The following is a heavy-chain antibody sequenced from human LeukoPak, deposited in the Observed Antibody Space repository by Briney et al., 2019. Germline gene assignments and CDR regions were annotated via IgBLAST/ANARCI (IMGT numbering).Heavy chain of an antibody. V-gene: IGHV1-8*01. CDR2: MNPNSGNT. CDR1: GYTFTSYD. Sequence: ASVKVSCKASGYTFTSYDINWVRQATGQGLEWMGWMNPNSGNTGYAQKFQGRVTMTRNTSISTAYMKLSSLRSEDTAVYYCASSGSWYFSPTDYYYYGMDVWGQGTTVTVSS. CDR3: ASSGSWYFSPTDYYYYGMDV. D-gene: IGHD6-13*01. J-gene: IGHJ6*02.